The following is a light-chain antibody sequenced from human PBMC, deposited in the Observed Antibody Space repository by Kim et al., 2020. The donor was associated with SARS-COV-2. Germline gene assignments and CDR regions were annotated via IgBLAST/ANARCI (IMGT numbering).Light chain of an antibody. V-gene: IGLV2-8*01. CDR3: SSYTDRNVI. CDR1: SSDIGAYIY. Sequence: QSVLTQPPSASGSPGQSVTISCTGTSSDIGAYIYVSWYQQHPGKAPKLLIYEVTKRPSGVPDRFSGSKSGNTASLTVSGLQSEDEADYYCSSYTDRNVIFGGGTQLTVL. J-gene: IGLJ2*01. CDR2: EVT.